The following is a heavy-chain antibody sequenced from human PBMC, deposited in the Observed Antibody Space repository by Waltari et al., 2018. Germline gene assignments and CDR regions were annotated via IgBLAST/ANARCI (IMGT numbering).Heavy chain of an antibody. CDR2: VRTKTNNYAT. V-gene: IGHV3-73*01. J-gene: IGHJ4*02. CDR1: GFFFGDSA. CDR3: SRHDPLDY. Sequence: EEQMVDSGGDLVQPGGSLKLSCAASGFFFGDSAIHWVRQAPGKGLEWVGRVRTKTNNYATAYGAAVKGRFTISRDDSRNVAYLQMNSLKTEDTALYYCSRHDPLDYWGQGTLVTVSS.